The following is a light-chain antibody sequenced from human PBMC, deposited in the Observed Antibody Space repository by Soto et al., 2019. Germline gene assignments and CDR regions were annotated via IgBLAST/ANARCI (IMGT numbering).Light chain of an antibody. V-gene: IGKV3-15*01. Sequence: EIVMTQSPATLSVSPGERATLSCRASQSVSRNLAWYQQKPGQAPRLLIYCASTRATGIPARFSGSGAGKACTLTISSRQSEDFEVYYCQQYNNWPPLTFGQGTKVEIK. CDR3: QQYNNWPPLT. CDR2: CAS. J-gene: IGKJ1*01. CDR1: QSVSRN.